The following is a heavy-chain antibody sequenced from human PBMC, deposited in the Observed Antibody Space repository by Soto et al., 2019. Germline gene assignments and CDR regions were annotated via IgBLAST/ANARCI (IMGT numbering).Heavy chain of an antibody. Sequence: QAQLVQSGAEVKKPGSSVKVSCKASGGTFSSYTISWVRQAPGQGLEWMGRIIPILGIANYAQKFQGRVTITADKSTSTAYMELSSLRSEDTAVYYCAGNPGYCSGGSCYPRPYYYYMDVWGKGTTVTVSS. J-gene: IGHJ6*03. V-gene: IGHV1-69*02. CDR2: IIPILGIA. CDR1: GGTFSSYT. D-gene: IGHD2-15*01. CDR3: AGNPGYCSGGSCYPRPYYYYMDV.